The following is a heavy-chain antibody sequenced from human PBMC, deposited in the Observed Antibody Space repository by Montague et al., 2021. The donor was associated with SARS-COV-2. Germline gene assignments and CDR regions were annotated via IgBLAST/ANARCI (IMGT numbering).Heavy chain of an antibody. V-gene: IGHV3-23*01. CDR3: AKGSGGTIFGVVITYWYFDL. CDR1: GFTFSSYA. CDR2: ISGSGGST. Sequence: SLRLSCPASGFTFSSYAMSWVRQAPGKGLEWVSAISGSGGSTYYADSVKGRFTISRDNSKNTLYLQMNSLRAEDTAVYYCAKGSGGTIFGVVITYWYFDLWGRGTLVTVSS. J-gene: IGHJ2*01. D-gene: IGHD3-3*01.